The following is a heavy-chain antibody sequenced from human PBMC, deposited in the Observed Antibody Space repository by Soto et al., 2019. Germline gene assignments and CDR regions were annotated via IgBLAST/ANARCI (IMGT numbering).Heavy chain of an antibody. CDR1: GGSISSGGYY. V-gene: IGHV4-31*03. D-gene: IGHD1-26*01. J-gene: IGHJ4*02. CDR3: ARVRGRGPFDD. Sequence: SETLSLTCTVSGGSISSGGYYWSWIRQHPGKGLEWIGYIYYSGSTYYNPSLKSRVTISVDTSKNQFSLKLTSVTAADTAVYYCARVRGRGPFDDWGQGTLVTVSS. CDR2: IYYSGST.